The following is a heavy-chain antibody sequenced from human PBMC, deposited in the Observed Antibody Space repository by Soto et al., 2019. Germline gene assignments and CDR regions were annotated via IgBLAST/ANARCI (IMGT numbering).Heavy chain of an antibody. CDR2: IYYSGST. Sequence: ASETLSLTCTVSGGSISSSSYYWGWIRQPPGKGLEWIGSIYYSGSTYYNPSLKSRVTISVDTSKNQFSLKLSSVTAADTAVYYCASHSITIFGVVRLSYYFDYWGQGTLVTVSS. CDR3: ASHSITIFGVVRLSYYFDY. CDR1: GGSISSSSYY. D-gene: IGHD3-3*01. V-gene: IGHV4-39*01. J-gene: IGHJ4*02.